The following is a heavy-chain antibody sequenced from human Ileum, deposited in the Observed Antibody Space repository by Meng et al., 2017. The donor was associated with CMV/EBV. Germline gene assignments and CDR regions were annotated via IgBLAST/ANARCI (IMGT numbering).Heavy chain of an antibody. D-gene: IGHD1-26*01. CDR3: ARGRDFWWEVDY. CDR1: SGSFSDFF. Sequence: QVQLQQWGAGLLKPSETLSLTCAVYSGSFSDFFWGWIRQPPGKGLEWIGESSHSGNTKYNPSLKSRVTISVDASKNQFSLNMRSVTAADTAVYYCARGRDFWWEVDYTGQGTLVTVSS. CDR2: SSHSGNT. V-gene: IGHV4-34*02. J-gene: IGHJ4*02.